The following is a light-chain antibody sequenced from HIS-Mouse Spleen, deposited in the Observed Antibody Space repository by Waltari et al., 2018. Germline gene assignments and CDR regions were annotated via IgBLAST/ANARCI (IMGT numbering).Light chain of an antibody. CDR1: TGAVTSGHY. CDR3: LLSYSGARV. V-gene: IGLV7-46*01. Sequence: QAVVTQEPSLTVSPGGTVTLTCGSSTGAVTSGHYPYWFQQKPGQPPRPLIYDTSNNHSRTPARFSGSLLGGKAALTLSGAQPGDEAEYYCLLSYSGARVFGGGTKLTVL. CDR2: DTS. J-gene: IGLJ3*02.